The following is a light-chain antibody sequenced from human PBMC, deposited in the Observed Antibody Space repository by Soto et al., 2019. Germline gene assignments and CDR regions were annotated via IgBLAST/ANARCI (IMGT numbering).Light chain of an antibody. Sequence: DIQMTQSPSTLSASVGDRVTITCRASQSISRWLAWYQQKPGKAPKVLIWDATSLQRGVPSRFSGSGPGTEFTLTISSLQPDDFATYYCQQYNRYSTWTFGQGTKVDIK. CDR3: QQYNRYSTWT. CDR2: DAT. V-gene: IGKV1-5*01. J-gene: IGKJ1*01. CDR1: QSISRW.